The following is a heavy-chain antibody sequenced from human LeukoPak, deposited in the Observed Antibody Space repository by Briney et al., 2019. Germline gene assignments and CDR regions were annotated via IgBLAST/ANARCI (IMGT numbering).Heavy chain of an antibody. CDR1: GFTFSSYW. J-gene: IGHJ4*02. D-gene: IGHD3-3*01. CDR3: ARASGITFFGVVTAPDY. V-gene: IGHV3-7*01. CDR2: IKQDGSEK. Sequence: GGSLRLSCAASGFTFSSYWMSWVRQAPGKGLGWVANIKQDGSEKYYVGSVKGRFTISRDNAKTSLYLQMNSLRAEDTAVYYCARASGITFFGVVTAPDYWGQGTLVTVSS.